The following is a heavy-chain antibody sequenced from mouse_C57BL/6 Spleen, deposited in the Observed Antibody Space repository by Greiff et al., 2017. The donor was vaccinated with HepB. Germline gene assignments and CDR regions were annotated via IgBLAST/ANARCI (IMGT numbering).Heavy chain of an antibody. D-gene: IGHD1-1*01. CDR1: GYTFTSYW. CDR2: IDPSDSYT. Sequence: VQLQQSGAELVRPGTSVKLSCKASGYTFTSYWMHWVKQRPGQGLEWIGVIDPSDSYTNYNQKFKGKATLTVDTSSSTAYMQLSSLTSEDSAVYYCARRRAYYYGSSPFDYWGQGTTLTVSS. CDR3: ARRRAYYYGSSPFDY. J-gene: IGHJ2*01. V-gene: IGHV1-59*01.